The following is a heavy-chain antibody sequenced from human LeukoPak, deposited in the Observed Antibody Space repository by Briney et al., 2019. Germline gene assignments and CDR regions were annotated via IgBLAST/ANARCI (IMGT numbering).Heavy chain of an antibody. J-gene: IGHJ4*02. D-gene: IGHD3-3*01. CDR2: FDPEDGET. CDR1: GYTLTELS. CDR3: ATDAYDFWSGYYPGY. V-gene: IGHV1-24*01. Sequence: ASVKVSCKVSGYTLTELSMHWVRQAPGKGLEWMGGFDPEDGETIYAQKFQGRVTMTEDTSTDTAYMELSSLRYEDTAVYYCATDAYDFWSGYYPGYWGQGTLVTVSS.